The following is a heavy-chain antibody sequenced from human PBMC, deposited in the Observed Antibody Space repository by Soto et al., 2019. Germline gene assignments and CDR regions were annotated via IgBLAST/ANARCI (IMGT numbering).Heavy chain of an antibody. Sequence: EDQLVESGGGLVQPGGSLRLTCAVSGFSFRSDWMNWVRQAPGKGLEWVAHTNQDGSEKYYLDSVKGRFTIFRDNAKNSLYLQMNSLRAEDTAVYCCSGGVGDAIRGQGTLVTVSS. V-gene: IGHV3-7*04. CDR2: TNQDGSEK. CDR1: GFSFRSDW. CDR3: SGGVGDAI. D-gene: IGHD1-26*01. J-gene: IGHJ4*02.